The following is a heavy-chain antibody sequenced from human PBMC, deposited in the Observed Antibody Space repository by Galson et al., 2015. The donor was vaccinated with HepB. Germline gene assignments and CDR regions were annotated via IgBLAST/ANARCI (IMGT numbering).Heavy chain of an antibody. D-gene: IGHD4-11*01. CDR1: GGTFSSYA. J-gene: IGHJ6*02. CDR3: ARADDADYKSTYYYYGMDV. Sequence: SVKVSCKASGGTFSSYAISWVRQAPGQGLEWMGRIIPTLGIANYAQKFQGRVTITADKSTSTAYMELSSLRSEDTAVYYCARADDADYKSTYYYYGMDVWGQGTTVTVSS. CDR2: IIPTLGIA. V-gene: IGHV1-69*04.